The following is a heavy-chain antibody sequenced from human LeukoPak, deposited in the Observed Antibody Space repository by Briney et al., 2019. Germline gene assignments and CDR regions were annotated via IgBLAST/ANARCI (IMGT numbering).Heavy chain of an antibody. CDR1: GASISSYY. D-gene: IGHD3-10*01. J-gene: IGHJ4*02. CDR3: ARDLSGSLYFDY. Sequence: SETLSLTCTVSGASISSYYYNWIRQTAGRGLEWIGRLYISGSTDYNPSLKSRVTISVDTSNNQFSLNLNSVTAADTAVYSCARDLSGSLYFDYWGQGVLVTVSS. CDR2: LYISGST. V-gene: IGHV4-4*07.